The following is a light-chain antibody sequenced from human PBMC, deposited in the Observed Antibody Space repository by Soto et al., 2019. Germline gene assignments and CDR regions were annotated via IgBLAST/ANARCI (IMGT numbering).Light chain of an antibody. Sequence: EIVMTQSPATLSVSPVETAILYCMASQSVSGNLAWYQQKPGQAPRLLIYDASTRATGIPARFSGSGSGTEFTLTISSLQSEDLALYFCQQHNNWPINCGQGTRREIK. CDR2: DAS. J-gene: IGKJ5*01. V-gene: IGKV3-15*01. CDR1: QSVSGN. CDR3: QQHNNWPIN.